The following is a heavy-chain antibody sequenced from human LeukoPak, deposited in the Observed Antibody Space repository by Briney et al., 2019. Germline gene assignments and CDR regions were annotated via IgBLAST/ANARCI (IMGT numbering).Heavy chain of an antibody. CDR3: VRMAGKGKLPDY. CDR2: ISSSSSYI. Sequence: PGRSLRLSCAASGFSFSSYGMHWVRQAPGKGLEWVSSISSSSSYIYYADSVKGRFTISRDNAKNSLYLQMNSLRAEDTAVYYCVRMAGKGKLPDYWGQGTLVTVSS. D-gene: IGHD6-19*01. J-gene: IGHJ4*02. V-gene: IGHV3-21*01. CDR1: GFSFSSYG.